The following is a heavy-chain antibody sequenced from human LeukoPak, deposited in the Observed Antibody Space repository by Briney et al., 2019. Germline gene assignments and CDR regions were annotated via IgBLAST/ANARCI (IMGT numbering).Heavy chain of an antibody. D-gene: IGHD2-15*01. V-gene: IGHV3-48*03. CDR3: ARDLRACSGGTCYSTNWFDL. CDR1: GFTFSSYE. Sequence: GGSLRLSCAASGFTFSSYEMHWVRQAPGKGLEWISYISSSGSTIYYADSVKGRFTISRDNAKNSLYLQMRSLRAEDTAVYHCARDLRACSGGTCYSTNWFDLWGQGTLVTVSS. J-gene: IGHJ5*02. CDR2: ISSSGSTI.